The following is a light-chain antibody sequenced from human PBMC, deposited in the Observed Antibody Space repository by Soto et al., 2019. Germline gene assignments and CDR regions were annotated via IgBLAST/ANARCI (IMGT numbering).Light chain of an antibody. V-gene: IGKV1-39*01. CDR2: AAS. J-gene: IGKJ4*01. Sequence: DIQMTQSPSSLSASVGDRVTITCRASQSISSYLNWYQQKPGKAPKLLIYAASSLQSGVPSRFSGSGSGTDFTLTISSLQPEDFATYFCQHYDNLPLTFGGGTKVEIK. CDR3: QHYDNLPLT. CDR1: QSISSY.